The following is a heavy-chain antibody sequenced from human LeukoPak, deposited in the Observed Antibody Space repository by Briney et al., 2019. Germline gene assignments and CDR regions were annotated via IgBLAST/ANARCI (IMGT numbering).Heavy chain of an antibody. J-gene: IGHJ2*01. CDR1: GFTFSSYA. Sequence: PGGSLRLSCAASGFTFSSYAMSWVRQAPGKGLEWVSAISGSGGSTYYADSVKGRSTISRDNSKNTLYLQMNSLRAEDTAVYYCAKDSYGDYGYWYFDLWGRGTLVTVSS. V-gene: IGHV3-23*01. CDR3: AKDSYGDYGYWYFDL. D-gene: IGHD4-17*01. CDR2: ISGSGGST.